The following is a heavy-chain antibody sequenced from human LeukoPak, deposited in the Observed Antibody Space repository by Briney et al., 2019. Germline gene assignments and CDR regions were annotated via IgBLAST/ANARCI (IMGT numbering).Heavy chain of an antibody. D-gene: IGHD2-15*01. CDR1: GFTFSSYG. J-gene: IGHJ6*03. CDR2: ISGSGGST. V-gene: IGHV3-23*01. CDR3: AKKGVVVVATYYYYYYMDV. Sequence: GGSLRLSCAASGFTFSSYGMSWVRQAPGKGLEWVSAISGSGGSTYYADSVKGRFTISRDNSKNTLYLQMNSLRAEDTAVYYCAKKGVVVVATYYYYYYMDVWGKGTTVTISS.